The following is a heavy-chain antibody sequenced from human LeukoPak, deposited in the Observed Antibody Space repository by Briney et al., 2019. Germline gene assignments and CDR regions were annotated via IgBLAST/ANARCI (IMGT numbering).Heavy chain of an antibody. Sequence: GGSLRLSCAASGFTFSTYAMHWVRQAPGKGLEWVAVISYDGSSKYYADSVKGRFTISRDNSKNTLCLQMTSLRAEDTAVYYCARARSSYGYGDAFDIWGQGTMVTVSS. CDR1: GFTFSTYA. CDR3: ARARSSYGYGDAFDI. D-gene: IGHD5-18*01. V-gene: IGHV3-30*04. J-gene: IGHJ3*02. CDR2: ISYDGSSK.